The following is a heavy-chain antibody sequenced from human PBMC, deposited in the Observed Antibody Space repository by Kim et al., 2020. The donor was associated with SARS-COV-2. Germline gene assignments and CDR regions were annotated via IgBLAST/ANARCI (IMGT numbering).Heavy chain of an antibody. V-gene: IGHV4-4*07. CDR3: ARNRSDNGGSVS. CDR2: VYSGGTT. CDR1: GDSMILYQ. Sequence: SETLSLTCSVSGDSMILYQWGWIRQPPGKGLEWIGRVYSGGTTNYNPTLESRVTISLDTSKNQFYLRLTSVTAADTAVYYCARNRSDNGGSVSWV. D-gene: IGHD6-25*01. J-gene: IGHJ5*01.